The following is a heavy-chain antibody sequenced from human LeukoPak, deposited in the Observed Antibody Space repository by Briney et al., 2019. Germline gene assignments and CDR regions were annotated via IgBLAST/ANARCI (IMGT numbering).Heavy chain of an antibody. CDR3: ARTYRRAFDP. V-gene: IGHV4-39*07. CDR1: SGSISTSNYY. Sequence: SETPSLTCTVSSGSISTSNYYWGWVRQPPGKALEWIGNIFYSGSTYYSPSLKSRVTISLDTSRNQFSLKLNSVTAADTAVYYCARTYRRAFDPWGQGTLVTVSS. J-gene: IGHJ5*02. CDR2: IFYSGST.